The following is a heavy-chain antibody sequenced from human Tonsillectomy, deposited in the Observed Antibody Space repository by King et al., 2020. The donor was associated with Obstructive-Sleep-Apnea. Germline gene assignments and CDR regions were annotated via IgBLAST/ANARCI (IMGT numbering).Heavy chain of an antibody. CDR1: GGSISSGGYY. CDR2: IYYSGST. CDR3: ARAGSWETVPDFDY. V-gene: IGHV4-31*03. J-gene: IGHJ4*02. Sequence: VQLQESGPGLVKPSQTLSLTCTVSGGSISSGGYYWSWIRQHPGKGLEWIGYIYYSGSTYYNTSLKSRVTISVDTSKNQCSLKLSSVTAADTAVYYCARAGSWETVPDFDYWGQGTLVTVSS. D-gene: IGHD1-26*01.